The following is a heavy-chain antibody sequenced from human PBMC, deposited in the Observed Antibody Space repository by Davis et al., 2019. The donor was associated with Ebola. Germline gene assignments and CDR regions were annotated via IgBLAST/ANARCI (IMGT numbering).Heavy chain of an antibody. CDR1: GFTFGSFW. CDR2: IYRDGNEK. D-gene: IGHD6-19*01. CDR3: ARGVAVGGFYFDY. Sequence: GESLKISCTASGFTFGSFWMSWVRQAPGKGLEWVANIYRDGNEKYYVDSVKDRFTISKDNTKNSLYLQMNSLRAEDTAVYFCARGVAVGGFYFDYWGQGTLVTVSS. V-gene: IGHV3-7*03. J-gene: IGHJ4*02.